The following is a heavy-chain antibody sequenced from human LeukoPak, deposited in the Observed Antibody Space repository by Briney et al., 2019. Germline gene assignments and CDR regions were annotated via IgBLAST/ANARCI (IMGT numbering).Heavy chain of an antibody. CDR3: ARPRQQITMIVPYGDAFDI. J-gene: IGHJ3*02. Sequence: ASVKVSCKASGHTFTDYYMHWVRQAPGQGLEYMGWINLKSGGTNYAQMFQGRVTMTRDTSISTAYMDLSRLTSDDTAVYYCARPRQQITMIVPYGDAFDIWGQGTMVTVSS. CDR1: GHTFTDYY. V-gene: IGHV1-2*02. D-gene: IGHD3-22*01. CDR2: INLKSGGT.